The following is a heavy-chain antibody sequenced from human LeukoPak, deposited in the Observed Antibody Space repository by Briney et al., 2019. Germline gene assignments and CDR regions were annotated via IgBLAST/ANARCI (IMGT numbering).Heavy chain of an antibody. CDR3: ARVEFFGEYYYDYWFQH. D-gene: IGHD3-22*01. J-gene: IGHJ1*01. CDR2: IYHCGST. CDR1: GGSISSGSYY. Sequence: SETLSLTCTVSGGSISSGSYYWSWIRQPPGKGLEWIGYIYHCGSTYYNPSLKSRVTISVDRSKNQFSLKLSSVTAADTAVYYCARVEFFGEYYYDYWFQHWGQGTLVTVSS. V-gene: IGHV4-30-2*01.